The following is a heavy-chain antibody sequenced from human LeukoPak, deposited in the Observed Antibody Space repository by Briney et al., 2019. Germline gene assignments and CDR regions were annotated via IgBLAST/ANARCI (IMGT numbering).Heavy chain of an antibody. CDR3: ARGYSGNYLRFDP. Sequence: KTSETLSLTCTVSGGSFSSSYWSWIRQPAGKGLEWIGRIYTSGSTNFNPSLKSRVTISIDKSKNQISLKLNSVTAADTAVYYCARGYSGNYLRFDPWGQGTLVTVSS. J-gene: IGHJ5*02. CDR1: GGSFSSSY. V-gene: IGHV4-4*07. D-gene: IGHD1-26*01. CDR2: IYTSGST.